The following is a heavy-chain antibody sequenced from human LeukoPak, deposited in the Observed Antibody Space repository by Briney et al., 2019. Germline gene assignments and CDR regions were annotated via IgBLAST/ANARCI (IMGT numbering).Heavy chain of an antibody. V-gene: IGHV3-7*01. CDR1: GFTFSSYW. Sequence: GGSLRLSCAASGFTFSSYWMSWVRQAPGKGLEWVANIKQDGSEKHYVDSVKGRFTISRDNSKNTLYLQMNSLRPEDTAVYYCARDWGRRYSSGWYGDFDYWGQGTLVTVSS. J-gene: IGHJ4*02. CDR3: ARDWGRRYSSGWYGDFDY. D-gene: IGHD6-19*01. CDR2: IKQDGSEK.